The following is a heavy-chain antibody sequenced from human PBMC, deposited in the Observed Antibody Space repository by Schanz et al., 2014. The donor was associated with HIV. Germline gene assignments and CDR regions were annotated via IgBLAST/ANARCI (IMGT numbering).Heavy chain of an antibody. D-gene: IGHD3-9*01. CDR2: MNPNSGNT. CDR1: GYTFTSYD. CDR3: ARTDYDILTGYSLGYYGMDV. Sequence: QVQVVQSGAEVKKPGSSVKVSCKASGYTFTSYDINWVRQATGQGLEWMGWMNPNSGNTNYAQKLQGRVTMTTDTSTSTAYMELRSLRSDDTAVYYCARTDYDILTGYSLGYYGMDVWGQGTTVTVSS. J-gene: IGHJ6*02. V-gene: IGHV1-8*01.